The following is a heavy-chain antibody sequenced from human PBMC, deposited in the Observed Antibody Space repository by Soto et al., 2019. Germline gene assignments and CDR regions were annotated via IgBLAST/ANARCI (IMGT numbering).Heavy chain of an antibody. D-gene: IGHD6-6*01. CDR3: ARESYSSSENWFGP. V-gene: IGHV1-3*04. J-gene: IGHJ5*02. Sequence: GASVKVSCKTSGYTFITYAIHWVRQAPGPGLEWMGWINTGTGGTKYSQKFQGRVTFTTDTSAGTVYMELSSLTSEDTAVYYCARESYSSSENWFGPWGQGTLVTVSS. CDR1: GYTFITYA. CDR2: INTGTGGT.